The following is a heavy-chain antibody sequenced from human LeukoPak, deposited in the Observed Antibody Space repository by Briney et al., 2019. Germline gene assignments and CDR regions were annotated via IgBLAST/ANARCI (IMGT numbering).Heavy chain of an antibody. J-gene: IGHJ2*01. CDR2: IKSKTDGGTT. CDR1: GFTFSNAW. CDR3: TTANDGL. Sequence: GGSLRLSCAASGFTFSNAWMTWVRQAPGKGLEWVGRIKSKTDGGTTYYAAPVKGRLTISRDDSKNTLYLHMNSLKPEDTAVYYYTTANDGLWGRGTVVTVSS. V-gene: IGHV3-15*01. D-gene: IGHD1-1*01.